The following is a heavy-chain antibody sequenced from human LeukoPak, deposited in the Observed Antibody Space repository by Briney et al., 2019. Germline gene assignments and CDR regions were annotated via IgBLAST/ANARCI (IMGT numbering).Heavy chain of an antibody. D-gene: IGHD6-13*01. Sequence: GGSLRLSCTASGFTLSYYGMHWVRQAPGKGLEWVALIWSDGSNENYADSVRGRFTISRDTSTNTLYLQMNSLRAEDTAVYYCARGRRPREARPAAAGDPYYFDYWGQGTLVTVSS. CDR2: IWSDGSNE. J-gene: IGHJ4*02. CDR1: GFTLSYYG. V-gene: IGHV3-33*01. CDR3: ARGRRPREARPAAAGDPYYFDY.